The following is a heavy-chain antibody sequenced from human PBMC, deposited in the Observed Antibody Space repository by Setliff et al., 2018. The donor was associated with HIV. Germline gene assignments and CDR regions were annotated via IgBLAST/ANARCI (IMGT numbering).Heavy chain of an antibody. CDR3: ARGQIGYGDYDLNWFDP. CDR1: GFTFSSYA. V-gene: IGHV3-23*01. J-gene: IGHJ5*02. D-gene: IGHD4-17*01. CDR2: ISGSAGST. Sequence: GGSLRLSCAASGFTFSSYAMSWVRQAPGKGLDGVSAISGSAGSTYYTASVKERFTISRDNSKSTLYLQMNSLSVEDTAVYYCARGQIGYGDYDLNWFDPWGQGTLVTVSS.